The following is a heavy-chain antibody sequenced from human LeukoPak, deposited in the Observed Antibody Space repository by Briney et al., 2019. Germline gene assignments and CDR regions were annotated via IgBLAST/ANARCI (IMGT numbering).Heavy chain of an antibody. Sequence: GSLRLSCAASGFTFSSYAMHWVRQAPGKGLEWEAVISYDGSNKYYADSVRGRFTISRDNSKNTLYLQMNSLRAEDTAVYYCARDSYYGSGGAFDIWGQGTMVTVSS. J-gene: IGHJ3*02. D-gene: IGHD3-10*01. CDR2: ISYDGSNK. CDR3: ARDSYYGSGGAFDI. V-gene: IGHV3-30-3*01. CDR1: GFTFSSYA.